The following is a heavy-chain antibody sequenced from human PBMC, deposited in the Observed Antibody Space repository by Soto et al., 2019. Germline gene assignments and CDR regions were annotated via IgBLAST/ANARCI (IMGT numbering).Heavy chain of an antibody. D-gene: IGHD3-3*01. V-gene: IGHV1-3*01. CDR2: IDAGNGNT. CDR3: ARDANYDFWSRSYIHAFDF. J-gene: IGHJ3*01. CDR1: GYTFSNYP. Sequence: QVQLVQSGAEMEKPGASVKFSCKASGYTFSNYPIHWVRQAPGQSLEWMGWIDAGNGNTKYSQKFQGRVIISRDTSATTAYMELRSLTSVDTAVYYCARDANYDFWSRSYIHAFDFWGQGTMVTVSS.